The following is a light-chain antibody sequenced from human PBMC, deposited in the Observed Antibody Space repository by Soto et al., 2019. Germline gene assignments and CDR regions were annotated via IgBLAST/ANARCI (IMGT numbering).Light chain of an antibody. V-gene: IGLV1-40*01. CDR1: TPNFGAGYD. Sequence: QSVLTQPPPVSGAPRLRVTIPRTWGTPNFGAGYDVHWYQQLPGTAPKLLIYGNSNRPSGVPDRFSGSKSGTSASLAITGLQAEDEADYYCQSYDSSLSGYVFGTGTKVTVL. J-gene: IGLJ1*01. CDR3: QSYDSSLSGYV. CDR2: GNS.